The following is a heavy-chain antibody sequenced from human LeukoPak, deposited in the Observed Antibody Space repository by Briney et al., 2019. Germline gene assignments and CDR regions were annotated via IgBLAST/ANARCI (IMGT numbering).Heavy chain of an antibody. CDR3: ARRSDYGETPDY. CDR1: GYTFKDYY. D-gene: IGHD4-17*01. CDR2: INSKSGGT. V-gene: IGHV1-2*02. Sequence: ASVKVSCKASGYTFKDYYIHWVRQAPEQGFEWMGWINSKSGGTIFAQRFQGRVTMTRDTSITTLYMELSRLTSDDTAVYYCARRSDYGETPDYWGQGTLVTVSS. J-gene: IGHJ4*02.